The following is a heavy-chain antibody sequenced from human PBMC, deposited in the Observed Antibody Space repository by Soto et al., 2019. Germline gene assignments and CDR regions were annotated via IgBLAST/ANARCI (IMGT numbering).Heavy chain of an antibody. CDR1: GFTFSSYS. CDR3: ARESGSSGYLNY. V-gene: IGHV3-21*01. Sequence: PGGSLRLSCAASGFTFSSYSMNWVRQAPGKGLEWVSSISSSSSYIYYADSVKGRFTISRDNAKNSLYLQMNSLRAEDTAVYYCARESGSSGYLNYWGQGTLVTVS. CDR2: ISSSSSYI. D-gene: IGHD3-22*01. J-gene: IGHJ4*02.